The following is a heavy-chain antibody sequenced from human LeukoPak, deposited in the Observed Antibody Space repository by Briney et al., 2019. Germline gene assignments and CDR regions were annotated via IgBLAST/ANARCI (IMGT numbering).Heavy chain of an antibody. V-gene: IGHV3-9*01. CDR1: GFTFDDYA. Sequence: GGSLRLSCAASGFTFDDYAMHWVRQAPGKGLEWVSGISWNSGSIGYADSVKGRFTISRDNSKNTLYLQMNSLRAEDTAVYYCAKDPPYYYDSSAIGNWGQGTLVTVSS. J-gene: IGHJ4*02. CDR2: ISWNSGSI. CDR3: AKDPPYYYDSSAIGN. D-gene: IGHD3-22*01.